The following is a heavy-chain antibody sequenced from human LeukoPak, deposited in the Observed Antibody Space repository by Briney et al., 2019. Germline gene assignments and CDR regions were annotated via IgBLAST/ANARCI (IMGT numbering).Heavy chain of an antibody. V-gene: IGHV3-74*01. Sequence: GGSLRLSCVGSSIRFADHWMLWVRQVPGEPPAWVARSDRDGVVREYADSVKGRFTIPRDNARNTIHLEMNRLKVEDTAIYYCVASRWSGAPDFWGQGSLVTVSS. D-gene: IGHD3-3*01. CDR1: SIRFADHW. CDR3: VASRWSGAPDF. CDR2: SDRDGVVR. J-gene: IGHJ4*02.